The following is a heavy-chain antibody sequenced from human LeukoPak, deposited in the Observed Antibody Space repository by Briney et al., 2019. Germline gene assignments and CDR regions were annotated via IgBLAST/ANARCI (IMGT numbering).Heavy chain of an antibody. J-gene: IGHJ6*03. Sequence: GGSLRLSCAASGFTFSTYAMTWVRQAPGKGLQWVSVISGSGDSTYYADSVKGRSSISRDNSKNTLYLQMNRLSAEDTAVYYCARDRAVTIDYSYYYMDVWGKGTTVTVSS. V-gene: IGHV3-23*01. CDR1: GFTFSTYA. CDR3: ARDRAVTIDYSYYYMDV. CDR2: ISGSGDST. D-gene: IGHD4-17*01.